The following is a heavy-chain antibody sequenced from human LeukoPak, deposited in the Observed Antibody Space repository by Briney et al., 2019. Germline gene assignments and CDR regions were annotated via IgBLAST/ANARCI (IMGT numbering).Heavy chain of an antibody. V-gene: IGHV4-59*01. Sequence: SETLSLTCTVSGGSISSYYWSWIRQPPGKGLEWIGYIYYSGSTNYNPSLKSRVTISVDTSKNQFSLKLSSVTAADTAVYYCARETPGRGVDYWGQGTLVPVSS. CDR1: GGSISSYY. D-gene: IGHD2-15*01. J-gene: IGHJ4*02. CDR2: IYYSGST. CDR3: ARETPGRGVDY.